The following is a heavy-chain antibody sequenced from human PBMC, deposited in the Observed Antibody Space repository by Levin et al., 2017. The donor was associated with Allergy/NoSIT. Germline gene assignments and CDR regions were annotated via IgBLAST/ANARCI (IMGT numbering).Heavy chain of an antibody. Sequence: PGGSLRLSCAAFGFTFSSQAMSWVRQAPGKGLEWVSSISGSGDSTYYADSLKGRFTISRDNSKNTLYLQMNSLRDEDTAVYYCAKDQRATRPYCFDYWGQGALVTVFS. V-gene: IGHV3-23*01. D-gene: IGHD1-1*01. CDR2: ISGSGDST. J-gene: IGHJ4*02. CDR3: AKDQRATRPYCFDY. CDR1: GFTFSSQA.